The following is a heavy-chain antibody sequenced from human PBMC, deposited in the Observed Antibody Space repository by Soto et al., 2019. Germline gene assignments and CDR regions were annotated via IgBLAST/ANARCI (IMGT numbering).Heavy chain of an antibody. CDR2: IYYSGST. V-gene: IGHV4-61*01. Sequence: ETLSLTCTVSGGSVSSGSYYWSWIRQPPGKGLEWIGYIYYSGSTNYNPSLKSRVTISVDTSKNQFSLKLSSVTAADTAVYYCAREALGSHRFDPWGQGTRVTVSS. CDR1: GGSVSSGSYY. CDR3: AREALGSHRFDP. D-gene: IGHD3-16*01. J-gene: IGHJ5*02.